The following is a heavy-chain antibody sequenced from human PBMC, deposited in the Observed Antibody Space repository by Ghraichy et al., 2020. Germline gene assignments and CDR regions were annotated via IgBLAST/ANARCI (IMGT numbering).Heavy chain of an antibody. Sequence: SVKVSCKASGGTFSSYAISWVRQAPGQGLEWMGGIIPIFGTANYAQKFQGRVTITADESTSTAYMELSSLRSEDTAVYYCARDNREWLGATVQYFDYWGQGTLVTVSS. J-gene: IGHJ4*02. CDR3: ARDNREWLGATVQYFDY. D-gene: IGHD1-26*01. CDR2: IIPIFGTA. V-gene: IGHV1-69*13. CDR1: GGTFSSYA.